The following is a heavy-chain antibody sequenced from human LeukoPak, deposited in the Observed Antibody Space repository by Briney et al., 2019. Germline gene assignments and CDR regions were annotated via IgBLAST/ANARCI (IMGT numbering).Heavy chain of an antibody. V-gene: IGHV4-39*01. CDR1: GYSISSGYY. J-gene: IGHJ5*02. CDR3: ARQWRDGDWFDP. D-gene: IGHD3-10*01. Sequence: SETLSLTCAVSGYSISSGYYWGWIRLPPGKGLEWIGSITYYNPSLKSGVNISVDTSKNHFSLKLSSVTAADTAVYYCARQWRDGDWFDPWGQGTLVTVSS. CDR2: IT.